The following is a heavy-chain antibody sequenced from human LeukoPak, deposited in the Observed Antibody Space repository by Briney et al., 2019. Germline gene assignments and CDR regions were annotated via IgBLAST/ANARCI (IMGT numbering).Heavy chain of an antibody. Sequence: PGGSLRLSCAASGFTFSSYWMHWVRQGPGKGLVWVSRIYSDGSRTTYADSVKGRFTISGDNAKTSLYLQMNSLRAEDTAVYYCARDLSGVTGCTYGRGIDYWGQGTLVTVSS. CDR1: GFTFSSYW. CDR3: ARDLSGVTGCTYGRGIDY. CDR2: IYSDGSRT. D-gene: IGHD5-18*01. J-gene: IGHJ4*02. V-gene: IGHV3-74*01.